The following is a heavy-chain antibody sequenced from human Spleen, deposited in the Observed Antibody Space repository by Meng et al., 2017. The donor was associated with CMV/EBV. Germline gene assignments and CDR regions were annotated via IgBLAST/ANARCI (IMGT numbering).Heavy chain of an antibody. CDR1: GFIFSSYG. CDR2: IWHDGSKK. J-gene: IGHJ4*02. D-gene: IGHD6-6*01. V-gene: IGHV3-33*01. Sequence: CSASGFIFSSYGMHWVRQAPGKGLEWVAVIWHDGSKKYYGDSVKGQFTVSRDNSKNTLFLQLNSLRAEDTAVYYCARDRSQLAAGIDYWGQGTLVTVSS. CDR3: ARDRSQLAAGIDY.